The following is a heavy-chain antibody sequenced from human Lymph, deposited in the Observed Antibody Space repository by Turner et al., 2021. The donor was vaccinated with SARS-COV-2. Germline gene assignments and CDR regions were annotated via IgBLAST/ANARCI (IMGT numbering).Heavy chain of an antibody. Sequence: QVQLVESGGGVVHPGRYLRLSCAAPGFTFSSYAMHWVRQAPGKGREWVALISYDGSNKYYADPVKGRFTISRDNSKKTLYRQMNSLRAEDTAVYYCARDFGGGMDVWGQGTTVTVSS. J-gene: IGHJ6*02. CDR3: ARDFGGGMDV. CDR1: GFTFSSYA. CDR2: ISYDGSNK. V-gene: IGHV3-30-3*01. D-gene: IGHD3-16*01.